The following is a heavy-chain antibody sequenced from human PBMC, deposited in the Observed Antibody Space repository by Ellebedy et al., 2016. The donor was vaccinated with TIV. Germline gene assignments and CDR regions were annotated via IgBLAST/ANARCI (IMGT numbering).Heavy chain of an antibody. CDR2: IGDSGAAT. D-gene: IGHD1-14*01. CDR1: DFTFRTYA. V-gene: IGHV3-23*01. CDR3: ARDVLPTSEPLFDS. Sequence: GGSLRLSCAASDFTFRTYALAWVRQTPEKGLEWVATIGDSGAATHYADSVSGRFTISRDNSKNTLFLQMNSLRAEDTALYYCARDVLPTSEPLFDSWGRGTLVTVSS. J-gene: IGHJ4*02.